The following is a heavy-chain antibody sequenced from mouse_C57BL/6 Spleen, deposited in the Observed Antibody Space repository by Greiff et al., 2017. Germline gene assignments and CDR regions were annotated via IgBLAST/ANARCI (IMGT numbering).Heavy chain of an antibody. Sequence: QVQLQQSGAELARPGASVKMSCKASGYTFTSYTMHWVKQRPGQGLEWIGYINPSSGYTKYNQKFKDKATLTADKSSSTAYMQLSSLTSEDSAVYYCAKGNTLAWFAYWGQGTLVTVSA. CDR2: INPSSGYT. D-gene: IGHD5-2*01. CDR3: AKGNTLAWFAY. V-gene: IGHV1-4*01. J-gene: IGHJ3*01. CDR1: GYTFTSYT.